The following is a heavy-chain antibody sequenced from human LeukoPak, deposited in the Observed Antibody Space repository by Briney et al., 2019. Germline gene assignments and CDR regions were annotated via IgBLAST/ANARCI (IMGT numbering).Heavy chain of an antibody. CDR3: ARWEYCSSTYCSFDY. CDR1: GFTFSTYE. D-gene: IGHD2-2*01. V-gene: IGHV3-48*03. Sequence: PGGSLRLSCAASGFTFSTYEMNWVRQAPGKGLEWVSYISGTGRTRNYADSVKGRFTNSRDNAKNSLYLQMNSLRAEDTAVYYCARWEYCSSTYCSFDYWGQGTLVTVSS. CDR2: ISGTGRTR. J-gene: IGHJ4*02.